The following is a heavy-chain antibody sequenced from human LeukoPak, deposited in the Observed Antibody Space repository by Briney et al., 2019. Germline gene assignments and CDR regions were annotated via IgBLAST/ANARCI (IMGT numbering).Heavy chain of an antibody. CDR3: ARDRGRYYMDV. CDR1: GFTFSSYS. CDR2: ISSSSSYI. J-gene: IGHJ6*03. D-gene: IGHD6-25*01. Sequence: GGSLRLSCAASGFTFSSYSMNWVRQAPGKGLEWVSSISSSSSYIYYADSVKGRFAISRENAKNSLYLQMNSLRAGDTAVYYCARDRGRYYMDVWGKGTTVTISS. V-gene: IGHV3-21*01.